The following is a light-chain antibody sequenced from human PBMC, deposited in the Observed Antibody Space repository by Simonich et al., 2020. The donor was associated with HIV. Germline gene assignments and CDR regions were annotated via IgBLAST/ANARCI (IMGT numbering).Light chain of an antibody. CDR1: RSVLYRSNNKNY. CDR3: QQYYTTPFT. Sequence: DIVMTQSPDSLAVSLGERATVNCRCSRSVLYRSNNKNYLAWYQQKPGQPPKLLIYWAATRESGVPDRFSGSGSGTDFTLTISSLQAEDVAVYYCQQYYTTPFTFGPGTKVDIK. V-gene: IGKV4-1*01. J-gene: IGKJ3*01. CDR2: WAA.